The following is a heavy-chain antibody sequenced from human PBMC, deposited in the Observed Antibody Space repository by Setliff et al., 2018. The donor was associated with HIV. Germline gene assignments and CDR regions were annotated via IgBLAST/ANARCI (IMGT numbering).Heavy chain of an antibody. J-gene: IGHJ3*02. CDR1: GYSISSGYY. CDR2: IYYSGST. Sequence: SETLSLTCTVSGYSISSGYYWSWIRQPPGKGLEWIGYIYYSGSTYYNPSLKSRVTISVDTSKNQFSLKVSSVTAADTAVYYCARPLSTSVNFWGDAFAIWGQGTMVTVSS. V-gene: IGHV4-30-4*08. CDR3: ARPLSTSVNFWGDAFAI. D-gene: IGHD3-3*01.